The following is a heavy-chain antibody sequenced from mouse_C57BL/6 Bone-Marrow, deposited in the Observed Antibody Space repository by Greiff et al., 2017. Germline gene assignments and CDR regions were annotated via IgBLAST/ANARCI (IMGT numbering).Heavy chain of an antibody. CDR3: AGYYGSSGACYDY. V-gene: IGHV1-64*01. CDR2: IHPNSGST. J-gene: IGHJ3*01. D-gene: IGHD1-1*01. CDR1: GYTFTSYW. Sequence: VQLQQPGAELVKPGASVKLSCKASGYTFTSYWMHWVKQRPGQGLEWIGMIHPNSGSTNYNEKFKSKATVTVDKSSSTAYMQLSSLTSEDSAVYYCAGYYGSSGACYDYGGRGKGVTVTA.